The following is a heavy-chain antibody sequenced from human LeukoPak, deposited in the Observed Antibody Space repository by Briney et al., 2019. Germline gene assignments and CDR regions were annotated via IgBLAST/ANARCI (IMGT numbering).Heavy chain of an antibody. CDR2: INQDGREK. J-gene: IGHJ4*02. D-gene: IGHD3-16*01. V-gene: IGHV3-7*01. Sequence: PGGSLRLSCAASGFTFSSYWMSGGRQAPGKGRGWGAHINQDGREKYYADSVKGRLTNSSDNAKNSLYLKMNSLRAEVTAVYCCEREPLRALAYWGQGTLVTVSS. CDR3: EREPLRALAY. CDR1: GFTFSSYW.